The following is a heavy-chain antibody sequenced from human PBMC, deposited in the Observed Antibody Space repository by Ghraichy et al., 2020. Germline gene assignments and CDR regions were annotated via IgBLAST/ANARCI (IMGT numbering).Heavy chain of an antibody. J-gene: IGHJ4*02. CDR3: ARDGLGYCSGGSCYGFDY. CDR2: ISSSSSYI. Sequence: GGSLRLSCAASGFTFSSYSMNWVRQAPGKGLEWVSSISSSSSYIYYADSVKGRFTISRDNAKNSLYLQMNSLRAEDTAVYYCARDGLGYCSGGSCYGFDYGGQGTLVTVSS. D-gene: IGHD2-15*01. CDR1: GFTFSSYS. V-gene: IGHV3-21*01.